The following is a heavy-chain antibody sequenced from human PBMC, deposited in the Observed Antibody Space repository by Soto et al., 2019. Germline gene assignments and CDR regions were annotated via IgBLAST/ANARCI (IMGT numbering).Heavy chain of an antibody. V-gene: IGHV1-3*05. CDR3: ARSIVVVTALDY. CDR1: GYTFTSYA. J-gene: IGHJ4*02. CDR2: INAGNGNT. D-gene: IGHD2-21*02. Sequence: QVQLVQSGAEEKKPGASVKVSCKASGYTFTSYAMHWVRQAPGQRLEWMGWINAGNGNTKYSQKFQGRVTITRDTSASTDYMELSSLRSEETAVYYGARSIVVVTALDYWGQGTLVTVSS.